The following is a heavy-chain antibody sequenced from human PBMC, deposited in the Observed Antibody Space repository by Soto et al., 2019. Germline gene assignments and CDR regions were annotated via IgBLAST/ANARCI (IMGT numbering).Heavy chain of an antibody. J-gene: IGHJ6*02. Sequence: QVQLVESGGGVVQPGRSLTLSCAASGFTFSNYGMHWVRQAPGKGLEWVAVILNDGSNRYHADSVKDRFTISRENSKNTLYLQMNSLRAEDTAVYYCARDDEYSGNGMDVWGQGTTVTVS. CDR3: ARDDEYSGNGMDV. V-gene: IGHV3-33*01. CDR2: ILNDGSNR. CDR1: GFTFSNYG. D-gene: IGHD3-10*01.